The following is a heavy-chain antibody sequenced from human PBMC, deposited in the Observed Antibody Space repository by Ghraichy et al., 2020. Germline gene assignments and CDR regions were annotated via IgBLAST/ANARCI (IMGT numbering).Heavy chain of an antibody. V-gene: IGHV3-30*02. CDR3: AAEADVGGSRGAFDI. CDR2: LGYDGRSQ. J-gene: IGHJ3*02. Sequence: GGSLRLSCAASGFTFDTYALHWVRQAPGKGLEWVATLGYDGRSQFYADSVRGRFTISRDRSSNTLYLQMASLRDDDTAVYYCAAEADVGGSRGAFDIWGQETVVTVSS. CDR1: GFTFDTYA. D-gene: IGHD3-16*01.